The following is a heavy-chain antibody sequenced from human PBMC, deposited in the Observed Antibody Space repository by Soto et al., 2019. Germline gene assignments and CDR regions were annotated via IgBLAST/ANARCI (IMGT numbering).Heavy chain of an antibody. J-gene: IGHJ4*02. D-gene: IGHD4-17*01. CDR2: ISGSGGSN. CDR3: AKDHQTTVRDDY. CDR1: GFTFSSYA. Sequence: GGSLRLSCAASGFTFSSYARSWVRQAPGKGLEWVSVISGSGGSNYYADSWKGRFTISRDNSKNTLYLQMNSLRAEATDVYYCAKDHQTTVRDDYWGQGTLVTVSS. V-gene: IGHV3-23*01.